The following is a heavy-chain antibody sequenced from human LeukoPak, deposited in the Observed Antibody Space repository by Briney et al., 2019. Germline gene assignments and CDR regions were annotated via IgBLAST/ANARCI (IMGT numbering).Heavy chain of an antibody. V-gene: IGHV3-48*02. CDR3: AREGHYGALDI. J-gene: IGHJ3*02. CDR1: GFTFNTYT. D-gene: IGHD3-10*01. Sequence: GGSLRLSCAASGFTFNTYTMKWVRQAPGKGREWVSYISTSGTFIHYADSVKGRFTISRDNAKSSLYLQMNSLRDEDTAVYFCAREGHYGALDIWGQGTMVTVSS. CDR2: ISTSGTFI.